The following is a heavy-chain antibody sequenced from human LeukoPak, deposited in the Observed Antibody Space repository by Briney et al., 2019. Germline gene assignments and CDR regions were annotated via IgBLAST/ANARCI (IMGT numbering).Heavy chain of an antibody. CDR1: GFTVSSNY. V-gene: IGHV3-53*01. CDR2: IYSGGST. CDR3: ARDTIDSSGYYYVY. D-gene: IGHD3-22*01. Sequence: GGSLRLSCAASGFTVSSNYMSWVCQAPGKGLEWVSVIYSGGSTYYADSVKGRFTISRDNSKNTLYLQMNSLRAEDTAVYYCARDTIDSSGYYYVYWGQGTLVTVSS. J-gene: IGHJ4*02.